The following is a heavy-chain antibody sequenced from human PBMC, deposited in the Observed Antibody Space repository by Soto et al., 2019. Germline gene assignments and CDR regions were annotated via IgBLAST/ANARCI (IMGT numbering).Heavy chain of an antibody. Sequence: QVQLVQSGSESLQPGASLKVSCKGSGYNFNSHSINCLRQAPGQGLEWMGWINTNTGNPTYEQGFTGRFVFSVDTSVSTVYMQMFSMKADDSAVYYWSRDRASGSFDDWGNGTMVTVS. CDR3: SRDRASGSFDD. CDR2: INTNTGNP. D-gene: IGHD1-26*01. V-gene: IGHV7-4-1*01. CDR1: GYNFNSHS. J-gene: IGHJ4*01.